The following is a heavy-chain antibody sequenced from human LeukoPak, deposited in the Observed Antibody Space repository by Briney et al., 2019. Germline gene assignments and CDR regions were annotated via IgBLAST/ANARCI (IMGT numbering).Heavy chain of an antibody. CDR3: VRSESGKYGLFDY. V-gene: IGHV3-74*01. J-gene: IGHJ4*02. D-gene: IGHD1-26*01. CDR1: GFTFSNFW. CDR2: INGDGRSI. Sequence: PGGSLRLSCAASGFTFSNFWMHWVRQAPGKGLVWVSRINGDGRSISYADSVKGRFTISRDNAKNTLYLQMNSLRVEDTAVYYCVRSESGKYGLFDYWGQGTLVTVSS.